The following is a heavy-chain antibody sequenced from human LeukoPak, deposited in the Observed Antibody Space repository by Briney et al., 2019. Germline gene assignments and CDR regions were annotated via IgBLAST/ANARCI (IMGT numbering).Heavy chain of an antibody. J-gene: IGHJ5*02. CDR2: IYYSGST. CDR3: ARQGPSGLRLGDVIVNWFDP. CDR1: GGSISSSSYY. D-gene: IGHD3-16*01. Sequence: SETLSLTCTVSGGSISSSSYYWGWIRQPPGKGLEWIGSIYYSGSTYYNPSLKSRVTISVDTSKNQFSLKLSSVTAADTAVYYCARQGPSGLRLGDVIVNWFDPWGQGTLVTVSS. V-gene: IGHV4-39*01.